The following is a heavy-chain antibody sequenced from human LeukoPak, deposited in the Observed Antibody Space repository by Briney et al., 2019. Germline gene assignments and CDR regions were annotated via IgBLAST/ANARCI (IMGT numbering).Heavy chain of an antibody. V-gene: IGHV1-8*01. Sequence: ASVKVSCKASGYTFTSYDINWVRQATGQGLEWMGWMNPNSGNTGYAQKFQGRVTMTRDTSISTAYMELSSLRSEDTAVYYCARGRSYYYGSGSYRGWFDPWGRGTLVTVSS. J-gene: IGHJ5*02. CDR2: MNPNSGNT. CDR3: ARGRSYYYGSGSYRGWFDP. D-gene: IGHD3-10*01. CDR1: GYTFTSYD.